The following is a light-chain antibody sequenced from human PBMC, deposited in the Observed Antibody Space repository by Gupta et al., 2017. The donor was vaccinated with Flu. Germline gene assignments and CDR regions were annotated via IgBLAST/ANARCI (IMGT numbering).Light chain of an antibody. Sequence: DVQLTQSPSFLSASVGDRVTITRRASQVMSSYLAWYQQKPGKAPKLLIYAASTLQSGVPSRFSGSGSGTEFTLTISSLQPEDFETYYYQQLKSYPPITFGQGTRLKIK. V-gene: IGKV1-9*01. CDR1: QVMSSY. CDR2: AAS. CDR3: QQLKSYPPIT. J-gene: IGKJ5*01.